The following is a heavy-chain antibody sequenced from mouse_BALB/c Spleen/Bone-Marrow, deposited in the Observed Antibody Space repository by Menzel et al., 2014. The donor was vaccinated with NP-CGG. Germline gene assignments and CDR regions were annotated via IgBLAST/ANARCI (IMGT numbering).Heavy chain of an antibody. D-gene: IGHD1-1*01. CDR3: DKYSYGSSLFAY. CDR1: GFNFKDTY. V-gene: IGHV14-3*02. J-gene: IGHJ3*01. Sequence: VQLQQSGAELVKPGASVKLSCTASGFNFKDTYMHWVKQRPEQGLEWIGRIDPANGNTKYDPKFQGKATITADTSSNTAYLQLSSLTSEDTAAYYCDKYSYGSSLFAYWGQGTLVTVSA. CDR2: IDPANGNT.